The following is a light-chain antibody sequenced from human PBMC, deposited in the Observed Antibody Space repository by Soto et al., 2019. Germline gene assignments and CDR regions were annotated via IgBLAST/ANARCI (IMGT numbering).Light chain of an antibody. J-gene: IGKJ5*01. CDR3: QQYNTWPLIT. CDR2: GAS. V-gene: IGKV3-15*01. Sequence: EILMTQSPGTLSVSPGERATLSCRASQTVSRHLAWYQQKPGQAPRLLIFGASTRATGIPDRFSGSGSGTDFTLTISFLQSEDFAVYYCQQYNTWPLITLGPGTRLEIK. CDR1: QTVSRH.